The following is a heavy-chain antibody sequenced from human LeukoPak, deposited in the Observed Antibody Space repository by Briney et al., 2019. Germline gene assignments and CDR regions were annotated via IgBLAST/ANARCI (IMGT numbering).Heavy chain of an antibody. V-gene: IGHV3-23*01. D-gene: IGHD2-15*01. CDR2: ISASGTNT. CDR3: VKETEVVAAKWFDY. CDR1: GFTFSSYA. J-gene: IGHJ4*02. Sequence: GGSLRLSCAASGFTFSSYAMNWVRQAPGKGLEWVSAISASGTNTYYADSVKGRFTISRDNSKKTLYLQMNSLRAEDTAIYNCVKETEVVAAKWFDYWGQGTLVTVSS.